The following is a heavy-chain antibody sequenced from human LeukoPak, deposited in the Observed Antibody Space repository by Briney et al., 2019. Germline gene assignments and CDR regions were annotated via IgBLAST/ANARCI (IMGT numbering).Heavy chain of an antibody. J-gene: IGHJ4*02. Sequence: PGGSLRLSCAASGFTFSYYSFNWVRQAPGKGLERIAYISISNNSIYYADSVEGRFTISRDNAKNSLYLQMNSLRVEDTAVYYCARETIYSDKVIDHWGQGTPVTVSS. CDR1: GFTFSYYS. CDR3: ARETIYSDKVIDH. V-gene: IGHV3-48*01. D-gene: IGHD4-17*01. CDR2: ISISNNSI.